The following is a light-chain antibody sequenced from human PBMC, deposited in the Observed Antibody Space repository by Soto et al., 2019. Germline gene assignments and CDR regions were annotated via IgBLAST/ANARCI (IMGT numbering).Light chain of an antibody. CDR3: CSSTATTTYV. V-gene: IGLV2-14*03. CDR2: DVN. CDR1: GNEVGGYTF. Sequence: QSALTQPASVSGSPGQSISISCTGTGNEVGGYTFVSWYQQHPDKVPKLVIFDVNRRPSGVSDRFSGSKSVNAASLTISGLQDEDAAYYYCCSSTATTTYVFGTGTKLTVL. J-gene: IGLJ1*01.